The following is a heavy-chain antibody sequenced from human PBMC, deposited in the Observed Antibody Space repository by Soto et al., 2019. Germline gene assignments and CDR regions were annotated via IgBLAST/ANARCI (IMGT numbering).Heavy chain of an antibody. V-gene: IGHV3-23*01. D-gene: IGHD6-13*01. Sequence: GSLRLSCAASGFSFSDYAMSWVRQAPGKGLEWVSVISESGGSTHYADSVRGRFTVSRDNSKNSLSLRMDSLRDEDTAVYFCAKRSPYSSGWYSPIFDYWGQGALVTVSS. CDR3: AKRSPYSSGWYSPIFDY. CDR1: GFSFSDYA. J-gene: IGHJ4*02. CDR2: ISESGGST.